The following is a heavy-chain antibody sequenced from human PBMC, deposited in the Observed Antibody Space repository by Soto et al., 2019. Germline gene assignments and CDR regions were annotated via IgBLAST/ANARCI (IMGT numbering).Heavy chain of an antibody. CDR2: ISAYRGNT. J-gene: IGHJ4*02. Sequence: ASVKVSCKASGYTFMNYAMHWVRQAPGQRLEWMGWISAYRGNTNYAQKLQGRVTMTTDTSTSTAYMELRSLRSDDTAVYYCARVQVYCSSTSCHDYWGQGTLVTVSS. CDR3: ARVQVYCSSTSCHDY. V-gene: IGHV1-18*01. CDR1: GYTFMNYA. D-gene: IGHD2-2*01.